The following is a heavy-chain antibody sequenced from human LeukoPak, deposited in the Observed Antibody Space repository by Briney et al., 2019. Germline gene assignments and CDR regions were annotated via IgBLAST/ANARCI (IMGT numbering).Heavy chain of an antibody. V-gene: IGHV4-30-2*01. J-gene: IGHJ5*02. D-gene: IGHD2-21*01. CDR2: IYHSGST. Sequence: SETLSLTCTVSGGSISSGGYFWRWIRQPPGEGLGWIGYIYHSGSTYYNPSLKSRVTISVDRSKNQFSLKLSSVTAADTAVYYCARRSLYCGGDCHVPWGQGTLVTVSS. CDR1: GGSISSGGYF. CDR3: ARRSLYCGGDCHVP.